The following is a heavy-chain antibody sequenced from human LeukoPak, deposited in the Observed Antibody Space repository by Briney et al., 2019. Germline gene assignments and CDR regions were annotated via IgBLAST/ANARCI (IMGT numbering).Heavy chain of an antibody. CDR3: AREKSPDYCSGASCYFDY. CDR1: GGTFSSYA. CDR2: IIPILGIA. Sequence: SVKVSCKASGGTFSSYAISWVRQAPGQGLEWMGRIIPILGIANYAQKFQGRVTITADKSTSTAYMELSSLRSEDTAVYYCAREKSPDYCSGASCYFDYWGQGTLVTVSP. J-gene: IGHJ4*02. V-gene: IGHV1-69*04. D-gene: IGHD2-15*01.